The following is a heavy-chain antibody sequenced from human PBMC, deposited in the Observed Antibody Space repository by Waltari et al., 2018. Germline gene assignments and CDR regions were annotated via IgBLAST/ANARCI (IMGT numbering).Heavy chain of an antibody. Sequence: QVQLVQSGAEVKKPGSSVKVSCKASGGTFSSYAISWVRQAPGQGLEWMGGIIPIFGTANYAQKFQGRVTITADESTSTAYMELSSLRSEDTAVYYCARDGGRDYDSSGYYRDFDYWGQGTLVTVSS. V-gene: IGHV1-69*12. J-gene: IGHJ4*02. CDR3: ARDGGRDYDSSGYYRDFDY. CDR1: GGTFSSYA. CDR2: IIPIFGTA. D-gene: IGHD3-22*01.